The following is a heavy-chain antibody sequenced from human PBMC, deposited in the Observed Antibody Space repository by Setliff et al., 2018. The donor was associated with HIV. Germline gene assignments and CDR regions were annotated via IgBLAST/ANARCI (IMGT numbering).Heavy chain of an antibody. Sequence: SETLSLTCTVSGGSISSNNDHWGWIRQPPGKGLEWIGSISHSGNTYHNPSLQSRVTISLDMSKSQFSLKLRSMSAADTAVYYCARDPHYFDTSGYYSYFYFDFWGQGMLVTSPQ. CDR3: ARDPHYFDTSGYYSYFYFDF. D-gene: IGHD3-22*01. CDR1: GGSISSNNDH. V-gene: IGHV4-39*07. J-gene: IGHJ4*02. CDR2: ISHSGNT.